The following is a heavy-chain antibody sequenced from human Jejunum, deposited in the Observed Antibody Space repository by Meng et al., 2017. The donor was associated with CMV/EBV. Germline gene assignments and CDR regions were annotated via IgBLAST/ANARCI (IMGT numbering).Heavy chain of an antibody. CDR3: TRAVCSRVSCYDGFDI. Sequence: YCGSFRGYSCSWIRQPPGKGLEWIGEINHSGGTNYNPSLKSRASISLDTSKNQFSLNLNSVTAADTAVYYCTRAVCSRVSCYDGFDIWGQGTLVTVSS. D-gene: IGHD2-15*01. CDR1: CGSFRGYS. CDR2: INHSGGT. J-gene: IGHJ3*02. V-gene: IGHV4-34*01.